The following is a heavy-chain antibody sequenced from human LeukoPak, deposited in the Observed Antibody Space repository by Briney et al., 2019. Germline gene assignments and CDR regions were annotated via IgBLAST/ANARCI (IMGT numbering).Heavy chain of an antibody. J-gene: IGHJ3*02. CDR2: ISGSGDST. V-gene: IGHV3-23*01. D-gene: IGHD3-10*01. CDR1: GLTFSNYA. CDR3: AKDHDYYASGPI. Sequence: GGSLRLSCVASGLTFSNYAMNWVRQAPGKGLEWVSAISGSGDSTYYADSVKGRFTISRDNSKNTLYLQMNSLRAEDTALYYCAKDHDYYASGPIWGQGTMVTVSS.